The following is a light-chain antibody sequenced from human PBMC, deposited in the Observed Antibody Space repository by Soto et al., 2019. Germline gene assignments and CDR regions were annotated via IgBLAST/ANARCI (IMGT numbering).Light chain of an antibody. CDR2: DVS. J-gene: IGLJ1*01. CDR1: SSDFGGYNY. Sequence: QSALTQPASVSGSPGQSITISCTGTSSDFGGYNYVSWYQQHPGKAPKLMIYDVSNRPSGVSNRFSGSKSGNTASLTISGLQAEDEADYYCSSYTSSTTLFGPGTKLTVL. CDR3: SSYTSSTTL. V-gene: IGLV2-14*01.